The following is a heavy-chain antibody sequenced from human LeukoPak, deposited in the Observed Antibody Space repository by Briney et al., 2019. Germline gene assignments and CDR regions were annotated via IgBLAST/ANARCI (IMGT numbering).Heavy chain of an antibody. CDR3: ARHPVGPGGLDV. V-gene: IGHV4-59*08. CDR2: VSYSGAA. J-gene: IGHJ6*02. CDR1: RGSVKTYS. Sequence: ASETLSLTCTVSRGSVKTYSWSWVRQPPGKGLEWIGYVSYSGAANYNPSLKSRVTISVDMSKNQFSLKLSSVTAADTAVYYRARHPVGPGGLDVWGQGTTVTVSS.